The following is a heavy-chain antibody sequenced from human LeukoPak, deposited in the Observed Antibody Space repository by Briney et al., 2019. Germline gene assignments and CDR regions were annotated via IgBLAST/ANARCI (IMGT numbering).Heavy chain of an antibody. J-gene: IGHJ1*01. CDR2: ISVNNGGT. V-gene: IGHV1-18*01. D-gene: IGHD2-2*01. CDR3: ATATQPRGYFLH. CDR1: GYTFTTYS. Sequence: ASVKVSCKASGYTFTTYSLAWVRQAPGQSLEWMGWISVNNGGTNYSQSFQDRVTLTRDTSTNTAYLELRSLRSDDTAIIYCATATQPRGYFLHWGQGTLVTVSS.